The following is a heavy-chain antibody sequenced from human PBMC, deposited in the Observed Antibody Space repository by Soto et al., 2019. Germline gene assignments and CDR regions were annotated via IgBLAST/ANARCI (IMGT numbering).Heavy chain of an antibody. D-gene: IGHD2-8*01. Sequence: QVQLVQSGAEVKKPGASVKVSCKASGYAFGAYYIYWVRQAPGQGLEWMGYINPHGGGARYVQEFRDRLTITTDTPKDTAYMELRSLTSDDTAIYYCAKDRVRTPNGADSFDVWGQGTSDTVS. V-gene: IGHV1-2*02. CDR3: AKDRVRTPNGADSFDV. CDR1: GYAFGAYY. J-gene: IGHJ3*01. CDR2: INPHGGGA.